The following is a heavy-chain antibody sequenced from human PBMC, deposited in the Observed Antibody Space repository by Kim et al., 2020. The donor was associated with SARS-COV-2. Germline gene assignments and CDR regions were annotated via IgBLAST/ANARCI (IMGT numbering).Heavy chain of an antibody. CDR2: IKQDGSDK. V-gene: IGHV3-7*01. J-gene: IGHJ4*02. D-gene: IGHD1-1*01. CDR3: VGDWTH. Sequence: GGSLRLSCAASGFTFSRSWMTWVRQAPGKGLEWVANIKQDGSDKNYMDSVKGRFTISRDNTKNSLYLQMNNLRVEDTALYYCVGDWTHWGQGTLVTVSS. CDR1: GFTFSRSW.